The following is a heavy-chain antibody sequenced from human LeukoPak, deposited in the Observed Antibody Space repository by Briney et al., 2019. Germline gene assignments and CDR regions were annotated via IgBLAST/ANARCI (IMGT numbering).Heavy chain of an antibody. J-gene: IGHJ4*02. CDR2: ISGYKGNT. V-gene: IGHV1-18*01. D-gene: IGHD5-24*01. CDR1: GYTFTTYG. CDR3: ARDHVPRGDGYNYYEC. Sequence: ASVKVSCKASGYTFTTYGISWVRQAPGQGLGWMGWISGYKGNTIYAQKLQGGVTMTTDTSTSTAYMDLRSLRPDDTAVYYCARDHVPRGDGYNYYECWGQGTLVTVPS.